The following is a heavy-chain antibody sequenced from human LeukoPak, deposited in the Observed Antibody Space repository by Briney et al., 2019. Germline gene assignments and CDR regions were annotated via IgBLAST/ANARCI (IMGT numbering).Heavy chain of an antibody. V-gene: IGHV3-20*04. Sequence: PGRSLRLSCTASGFTFGDYVMSWVRQAPGEGLEWVSGINWNGGSTGYADSVKGRFTVSRDNAKNSLYLQMNSLRAEDTAFYYCARVRDIGYDTSTSDWGQGTLVTVSS. CDR2: INWNGGST. J-gene: IGHJ4*02. CDR3: ARVRDIGYDTSTSD. D-gene: IGHD3-22*01. CDR1: GFTFGDYV.